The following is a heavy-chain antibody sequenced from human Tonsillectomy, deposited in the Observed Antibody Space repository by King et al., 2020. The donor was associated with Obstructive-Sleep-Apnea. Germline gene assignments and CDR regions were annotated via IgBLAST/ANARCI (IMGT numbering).Heavy chain of an antibody. V-gene: IGHV4-34*01. Sequence: VQLQQWGAGLLKPSETLSLTCAVYGGSFSGYYWSWIRQPPGKGLEWIGEINHSGSTNYNPSLKSRVTISVDTSKNQFSLKLSSVTAADTAVYYGARVDPTAELGYCSGGSCYRFDYWGQGTLVTVSS. D-gene: IGHD2-15*01. CDR3: ARVDPTAELGYCSGGSCYRFDY. CDR1: GGSFSGYY. J-gene: IGHJ4*02. CDR2: INHSGST.